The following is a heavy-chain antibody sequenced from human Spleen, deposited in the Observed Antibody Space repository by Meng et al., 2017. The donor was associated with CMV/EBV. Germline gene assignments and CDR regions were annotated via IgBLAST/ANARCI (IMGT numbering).Heavy chain of an antibody. CDR3: ARTPGDYDFWSGYYTPFDY. CDR2: IFSNDEK. CDR1: GLSLSNTRMG. D-gene: IGHD3-3*01. J-gene: IGHJ4*02. V-gene: IGHV2-26*01. Sequence: SGPTLVKPTETLTLTCTVSGLSLSNTRMGVSWIRQPPGKALEWLAHIFSNDEKSYSTSLKSRLTISKDTSKSQVVLTMTNMDPVDTATYYCARTPGDYDFWSGYYTPFDYWGQGTLVTVSS.